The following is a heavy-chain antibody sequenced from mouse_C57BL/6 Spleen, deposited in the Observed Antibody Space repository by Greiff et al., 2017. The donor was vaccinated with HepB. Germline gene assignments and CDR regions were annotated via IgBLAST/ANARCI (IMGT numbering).Heavy chain of an antibody. D-gene: IGHD1-1*01. Sequence: DVHLVESGEGLVKPGGSLKLSCAASGFTFSSYAMSWVRQTPEKRLEWVAYISSGGDYIYYADTVKGRFTISRDNARNTLYLQMSSLKSEDTAMYYCTRGTTVFDYWGEGTTLTVSS. CDR3: TRGTTVFDY. CDR1: GFTFSSYA. V-gene: IGHV5-9-1*02. J-gene: IGHJ2*01. CDR2: ISSGGDYI.